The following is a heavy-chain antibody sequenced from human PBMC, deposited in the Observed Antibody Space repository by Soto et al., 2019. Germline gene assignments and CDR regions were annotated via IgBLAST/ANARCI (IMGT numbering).Heavy chain of an antibody. J-gene: IGHJ5*02. Sequence: QVQLQESGPGLVKPSQTLSLTCTVSGGSIISGGYYWSWIRQHPGKGLQWIGYIYNSGSTYYNPSLRSRVTISADTSKTDFSLKLSSVTAADTAVYYGARDPAPWGQGTLVTVSS. CDR2: IYNSGST. CDR1: GGSIISGGYY. CDR3: ARDPAP. V-gene: IGHV4-31*03.